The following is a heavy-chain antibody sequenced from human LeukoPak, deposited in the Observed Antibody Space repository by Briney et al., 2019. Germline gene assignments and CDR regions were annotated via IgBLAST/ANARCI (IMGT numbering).Heavy chain of an antibody. Sequence: ASVKVSCKTSGNTFTGYYIHWVRQALGQGPEWMGWINPNSGGTNYAQKFQGRVTMTRDTSISTAYMELTRLGSDDTAVYYCATVKAKDAFDIWGQGTMVTVSS. CDR2: INPNSGGT. CDR3: ATVKAKDAFDI. V-gene: IGHV1-2*02. J-gene: IGHJ3*02. CDR1: GNTFTGYY.